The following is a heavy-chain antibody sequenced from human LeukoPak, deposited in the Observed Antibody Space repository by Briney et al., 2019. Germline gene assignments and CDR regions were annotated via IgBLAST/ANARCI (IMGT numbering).Heavy chain of an antibody. CDR2: IYIGGST. CDR1: GGSISSYY. D-gene: IGHD2-2*01. Sequence: PSETLSLTCIVSGGSISSYYWNWFRQSAGKGLGWIGRIYIGGSTSYNPSLKSRVTMSVDTSKIQFSLNLTSVTAADTAMYYCARGPRMVAMNGYAFDIWGPGTTVIVSS. J-gene: IGHJ3*02. V-gene: IGHV4-4*07. CDR3: ARGPRMVAMNGYAFDI.